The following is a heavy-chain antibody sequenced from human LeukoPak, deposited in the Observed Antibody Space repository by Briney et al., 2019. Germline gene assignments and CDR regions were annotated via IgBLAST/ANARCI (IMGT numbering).Heavy chain of an antibody. CDR1: GYTFTGYY. D-gene: IGHD3-3*01. J-gene: IGHJ6*02. CDR2: INPNSGGT. V-gene: IGHV1-2*02. CDR3: ARDPLRFLEWPASGMDV. Sequence: ASVKVSCKASGYTFTGYYMHWVRQAPGQGLGWMGWINPNSGGTNYAQKFQGRVTMTRDTSISTAYMELSRLRSDDTAVYYCARDPLRFLEWPASGMDVWGQGTTVTVSS.